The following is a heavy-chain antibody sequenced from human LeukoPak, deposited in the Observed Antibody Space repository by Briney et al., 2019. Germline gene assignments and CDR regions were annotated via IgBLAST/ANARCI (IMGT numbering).Heavy chain of an antibody. J-gene: IGHJ4*02. V-gene: IGHV3-53*01. CDR3: ARDPLH. CDR2: IYSGGTT. CDR1: GFTLSTNY. Sequence: GGSLRLSCAVSGFTLSTNYMNWVRQAPGKGLEWVSVIYSGGTTYYADSVKGRFTVSRDLSSNTVLLQMNSLRVEDTAMYHCARDPLHWGQGTLVTVSS.